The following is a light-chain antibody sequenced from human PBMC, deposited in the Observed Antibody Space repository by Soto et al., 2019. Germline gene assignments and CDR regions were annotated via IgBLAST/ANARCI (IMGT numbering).Light chain of an antibody. CDR2: LGS. CDR1: QSLLHSNGKNY. Sequence: DCVMTQSPLSLAVTPGEPAAISCRSNQSLLHSNGKNYLDWFLQKPGQSPQVLINLGSNRASGVPDRFSGCGSGTDFTLKISRVEAEDVGVYYCMQGLHIPITFGQGTRLEIK. V-gene: IGKV2-28*01. J-gene: IGKJ5*01. CDR3: MQGLHIPIT.